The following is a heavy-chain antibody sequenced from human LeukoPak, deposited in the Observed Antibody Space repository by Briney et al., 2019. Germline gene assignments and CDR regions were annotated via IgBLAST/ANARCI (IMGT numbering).Heavy chain of an antibody. CDR2: INIDESST. J-gene: IGHJ4*02. Sequence: AGGSLRLSCAASGFIFSNYWMHWVRQAPGKGLVWVSRINIDESSTTYADSVKGRFTISRDNAKNTLYLQMNSLRAEDTALYYCARGPYYGDYEYFDYWGQGTLVSVSS. CDR1: GFIFSNYW. D-gene: IGHD4-17*01. CDR3: ARGPYYGDYEYFDY. V-gene: IGHV3-74*01.